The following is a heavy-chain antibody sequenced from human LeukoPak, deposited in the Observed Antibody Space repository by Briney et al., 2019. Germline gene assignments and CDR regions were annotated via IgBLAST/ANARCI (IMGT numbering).Heavy chain of an antibody. CDR3: VRPAGDHYFDY. V-gene: IGHV4-38-2*01. Sequence: PSETLSLTCAVSGYSISRGYYWGWTGQPPGKGLEWIGSIYHSGSTYYNPSLKSRVTISLDTSKNPFSLYLSSVTAADTAVYYCVRPAGDHYFDYWSQGTLVTISS. D-gene: IGHD6-19*01. CDR2: IYHSGST. CDR1: GYSISRGYY. J-gene: IGHJ4*02.